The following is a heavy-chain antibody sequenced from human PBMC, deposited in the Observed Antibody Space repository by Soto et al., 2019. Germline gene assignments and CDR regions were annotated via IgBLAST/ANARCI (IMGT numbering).Heavy chain of an antibody. CDR1: GFTFSSYG. D-gene: IGHD4-17*01. CDR3: ARDRATVTSGYPYYFDY. V-gene: IGHV3-33*01. J-gene: IGHJ4*02. Sequence: GGSLRLSCAASGFTFSSYGMHWVRQAPGKGLEWVAVIWYDGSNKYYADSVKGRFTISRDNSKNTLYLQMNSLRAEDTAVYYCARDRATVTSGYPYYFDYWGQGTLVTVSS. CDR2: IWYDGSNK.